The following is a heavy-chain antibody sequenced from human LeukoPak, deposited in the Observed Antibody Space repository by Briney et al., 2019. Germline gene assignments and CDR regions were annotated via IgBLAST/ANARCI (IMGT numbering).Heavy chain of an antibody. D-gene: IGHD3-16*01. CDR3: ARDLGAGDWYFVL. V-gene: IGHV3-7*01. CDR2: IKQDGSEK. J-gene: IGHJ2*01. CDR1: GFTFSSYW. Sequence: GGSLRLSCAASGFTFSSYWMSWVRQAPGRGLEWVANIKQDGSEKYYVDSVKGRFTISRDNAKNSLYLQMNSLRAEDTAVYYCARDLGAGDWYFVLWGRGTLVTVSS.